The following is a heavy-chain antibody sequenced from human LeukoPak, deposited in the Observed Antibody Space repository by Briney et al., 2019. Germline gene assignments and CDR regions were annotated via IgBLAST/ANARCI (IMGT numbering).Heavy chain of an antibody. CDR3: GRDRGSSGWYFDY. CDR2: ISSSGSTI. V-gene: IGHV3-48*03. CDR1: GFTFSSYE. Sequence: GGPLRLSCAASGFTFSSYEMNWVRQAPGKGLEWVSYISSSGSTIYYADSVEGRFTISRDNAKNSLYLQMNSLRAEDAAVYYCGRDRGSSGWYFDYWGQGTLVTVSS. D-gene: IGHD6-19*01. J-gene: IGHJ4*02.